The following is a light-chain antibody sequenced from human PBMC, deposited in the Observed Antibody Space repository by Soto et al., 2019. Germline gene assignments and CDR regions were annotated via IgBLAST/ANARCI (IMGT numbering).Light chain of an antibody. CDR1: QSVSSSY. J-gene: IGKJ3*01. CDR2: GAS. CDR3: QQYGSGLCT. Sequence: EIVLTQSPGTLSLSPGERATLSCRASQSVSSSYLAWYQQKPGQAPRLLIYGASSRATGIPDRFSGSGSGTDFTLTISRLEPEDFAVYYCQQYGSGLCTFGPGTKVDIK. V-gene: IGKV3-20*01.